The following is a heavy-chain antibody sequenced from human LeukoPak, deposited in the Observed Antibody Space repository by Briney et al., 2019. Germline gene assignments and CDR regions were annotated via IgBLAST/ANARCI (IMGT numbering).Heavy chain of an antibody. Sequence: GGSLRLSCSASGFTFSSYAMHWVRQAPGKGLEYVSAISSNGGSTYYADSVKGRFTISRDNSKNTLYLQMSSLRAEDTAVYYCVSGEVYYSSYDNYFDYWGQGTLVTVSS. D-gene: IGHD5-12*01. CDR2: ISSNGGST. V-gene: IGHV3-64D*09. CDR1: GFTFSSYA. CDR3: VSGEVYYSSYDNYFDY. J-gene: IGHJ4*02.